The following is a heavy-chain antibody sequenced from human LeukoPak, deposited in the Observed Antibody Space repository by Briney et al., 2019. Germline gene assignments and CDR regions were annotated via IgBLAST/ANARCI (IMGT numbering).Heavy chain of an antibody. D-gene: IGHD3-10*01. J-gene: IGHJ6*01. Sequence: SETLSLTCTVSGGSISSSSYYWGWIRQPPGKGLEWIGSIHYSGTTYSNPSLKSRVTISVDTSKNQFSLNLSSVASADTAVYYCAIVVLWFWVLGLVDVCGKGTTVTVSS. CDR2: IHYSGTT. CDR1: GGSISSSSYY. V-gene: IGHV4-39*01. CDR3: AIVVLWFWVLGLVDV.